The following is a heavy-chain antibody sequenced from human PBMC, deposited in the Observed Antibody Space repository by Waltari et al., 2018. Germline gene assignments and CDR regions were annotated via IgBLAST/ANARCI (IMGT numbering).Heavy chain of an antibody. D-gene: IGHD3-10*01. CDR2: ISYDGSNK. CDR3: AKTLVRQVIVGDAFDV. Sequence: QVQLVESGGGVVQPGRSLRLSCAASGFTCHMHGIHWVRQAPGKGLEWVAAISYDGSNKYYVDSVKCRFTISRDNSKNTLSLQMNSLRGEDTAVYYCAKTLVRQVIVGDAFDVWGQGTMVSVSS. J-gene: IGHJ3*01. V-gene: IGHV3-30*18. CDR1: GFTCHMHG.